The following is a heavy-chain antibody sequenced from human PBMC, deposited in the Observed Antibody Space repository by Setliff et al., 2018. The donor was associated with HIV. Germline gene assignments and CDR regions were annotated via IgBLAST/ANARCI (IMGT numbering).Heavy chain of an antibody. D-gene: IGHD1-26*01. V-gene: IGHV1-18*01. CDR1: GYTFTTYG. CDR3: ARARLQGIVTAVGPRDNCLDP. Sequence: ASVKVSCKASGYTFTTYGISWVRQAPGQGPEWMGWISAYTGHTDYAPRLLGRVTMTTDTSTSTAYMELRSLTSDDTAVYYCARARLQGIVTAVGPRDNCLDPWGQGTRVTVS. J-gene: IGHJ5*02. CDR2: ISAYTGHT.